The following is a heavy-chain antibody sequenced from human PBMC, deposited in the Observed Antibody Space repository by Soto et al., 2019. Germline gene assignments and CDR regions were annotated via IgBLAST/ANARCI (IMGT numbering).Heavy chain of an antibody. V-gene: IGHV3-30-3*01. D-gene: IGHD6-19*01. CDR1: VFACSSYA. CDR3: ARPFSSGWYGDFDY. CDR2: ISYDASNK. Sequence: WWSLRLSCSASVFACSSYAMHRFRRAPGKGLEWVAVISYDASNKYYADSVKGRFTISRDNSKKTIYLQMSSLRTEDTAVYYCARPFSSGWYGDFDYWGQGTLVTVSS. J-gene: IGHJ4*02.